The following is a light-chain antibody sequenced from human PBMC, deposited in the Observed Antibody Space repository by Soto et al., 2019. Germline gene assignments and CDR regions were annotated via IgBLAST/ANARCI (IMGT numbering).Light chain of an antibody. J-gene: IGLJ2*01. CDR2: EVN. Sequence: QSALTQPRSVSGSPGQSVTISCTGTSSDVGGYNYVSWYQQYPGKAPKLMIYEVNNRPSGVSNRFSGSKSGNTASLTISGLQADDEADYYCSSYTTDNTRVFGGGTKVTVL. V-gene: IGLV2-14*01. CDR3: SSYTTDNTRV. CDR1: SSDVGGYNY.